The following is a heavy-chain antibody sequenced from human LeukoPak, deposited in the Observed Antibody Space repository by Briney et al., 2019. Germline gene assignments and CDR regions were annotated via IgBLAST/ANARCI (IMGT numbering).Heavy chain of an antibody. CDR2: ISTYNGNT. CDR3: ARYCSSTSCYKGDAFDI. J-gene: IGHJ3*02. Sequence: ASVKVSCKASGYTFSSYGISWVRQAPGQGLEWMGWISTYNGNTNYAQNFQGRVTMTTDTSTSTAYMELRSLRSDDTAVYYCARYCSSTSCYKGDAFDIWGQGTMVTVSS. CDR1: GYTFSSYG. D-gene: IGHD2-2*02. V-gene: IGHV1-18*01.